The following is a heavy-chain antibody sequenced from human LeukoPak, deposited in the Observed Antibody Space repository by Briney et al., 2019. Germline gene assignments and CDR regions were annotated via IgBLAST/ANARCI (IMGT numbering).Heavy chain of an antibody. CDR3: ARDRSWFGESDI. V-gene: IGHV3-23*01. Sequence: GGSLRLSCAASGFTFSGFAMTWVRQAPGKGLEWVSSIGSDYKTHYSESVKGRFAISRDNSKNTLYLQMNSLRAEDTAVYYCARDRSWFGESDIWGQGTMVTVSS. CDR2: IGSDYKT. CDR1: GFTFSGFA. J-gene: IGHJ3*02. D-gene: IGHD3-10*01.